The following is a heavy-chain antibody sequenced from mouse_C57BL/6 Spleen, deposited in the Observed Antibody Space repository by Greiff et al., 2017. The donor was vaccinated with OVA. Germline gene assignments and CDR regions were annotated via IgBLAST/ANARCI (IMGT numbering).Heavy chain of an antibody. V-gene: IGHV1-55*01. D-gene: IGHD1-1*01. CDR2: IYPGSGST. J-gene: IGHJ1*03. CDR3: ARFLYGSSYWYFDV. CDR1: GYTFTSYW. Sequence: QVQLQQPGAELVKPGASVKMSCKASGYTFTSYWITWVKQRPGQGLEWIGDIYPGSGSTNYNEKFKSKATLTVDTSSSTAYMQLSSLTSEDSAVYYCARFLYGSSYWYFDVWGTGTTVTVSS.